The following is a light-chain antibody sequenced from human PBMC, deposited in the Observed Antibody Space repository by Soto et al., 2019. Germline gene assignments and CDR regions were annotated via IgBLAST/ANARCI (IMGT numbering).Light chain of an antibody. Sequence: EIVLTQSPSTLSSSPGERATLSCRASQSVNDYLAWYQQKPGQAPRLLIYGASNSATGIPVRFSGSGSGTDFTLTISSLEPEDFAVYYCQHRGRWPRTFGQGTKVEIK. CDR3: QHRGRWPRT. CDR1: QSVNDY. J-gene: IGKJ2*01. CDR2: GAS. V-gene: IGKV3-11*01.